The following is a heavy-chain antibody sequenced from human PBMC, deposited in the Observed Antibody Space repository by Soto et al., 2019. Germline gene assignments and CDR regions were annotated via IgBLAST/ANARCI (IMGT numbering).Heavy chain of an antibody. CDR3: TLAPYSSSWFWSDDAFDI. V-gene: IGHV3-15*01. Sequence: GGSLRLSCAASGFTFSNAWMSWVRQAPGKGLEWVGRIKSKTDGGTTDYAAPVKGRFTISRDDSKNTLYLQMNSLKTEDTAVYYCTLAPYSSSWFWSDDAFDIWGQGTMVTVSS. D-gene: IGHD6-13*01. CDR1: GFTFSNAW. J-gene: IGHJ3*02. CDR2: IKSKTDGGTT.